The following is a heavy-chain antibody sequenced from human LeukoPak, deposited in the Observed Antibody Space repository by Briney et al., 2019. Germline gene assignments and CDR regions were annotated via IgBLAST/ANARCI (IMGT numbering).Heavy chain of an antibody. J-gene: IGHJ6*02. CDR1: GFTFSSYG. CDR2: IWYDGSNK. V-gene: IGHV3-33*01. Sequence: GGSLRLSCAASGFTFSSYGMHWVRQAPGKGLEWVAVIWYDGSNKYYADSVKGRFTISRDNSKNTLHLQMNSLRAEDTAVYYCARDLGRFLEWLQVWGQGTTVTVSS. CDR3: ARDLGRFLEWLQV. D-gene: IGHD3-3*01.